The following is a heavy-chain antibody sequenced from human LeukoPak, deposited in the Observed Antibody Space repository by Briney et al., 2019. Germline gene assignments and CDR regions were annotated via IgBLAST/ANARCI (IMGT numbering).Heavy chain of an antibody. CDR1: GASIRSHY. CDR3: ARVPNHYFYIDV. V-gene: IGHV4-59*11. J-gene: IGHJ6*03. Sequence: SETLSLTCTVSGASIRSHYWSWIRQSPGKGLEWIGYIYSGGRNNYNPSLKSRVTMSLDTSKNQISLKLTSVTAADTAVYFCARVPNHYFYIDVWGKGTTVTVSS. CDR2: IYSGGRN.